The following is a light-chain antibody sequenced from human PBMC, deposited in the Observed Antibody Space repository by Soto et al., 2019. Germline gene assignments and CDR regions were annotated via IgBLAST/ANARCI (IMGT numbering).Light chain of an antibody. Sequence: EIVLTQSPGTLSLSPGERATLSCRASQTIRSNYVAWFQQKPGQAPRLLIYATFTRATGIPDRFDGSGSGTDFTLTISRLEPEDFAVYYCHQYVGSPWTFGQGTKVDIK. CDR2: ATF. J-gene: IGKJ1*01. CDR3: HQYVGSPWT. CDR1: QTIRSNY. V-gene: IGKV3-20*01.